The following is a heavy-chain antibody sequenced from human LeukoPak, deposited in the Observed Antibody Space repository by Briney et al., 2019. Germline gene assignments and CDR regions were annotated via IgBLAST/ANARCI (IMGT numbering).Heavy chain of an antibody. J-gene: IGHJ4*02. CDR2: ISGSGESK. V-gene: IGHV3-23*01. CDR3: AKLSVWDGSGSYDY. CDR1: GLTFSNYG. D-gene: IGHD3-10*01. Sequence: GGSLRLSCAASGLTFSNYGMAWVRQAPGKGLEWVSAISGSGESKYNAASVKGRFTISSDNSKNTSYLQMNRLSAEDTVVYYCAKLSVWDGSGSYDYWGQGTLVTVSS.